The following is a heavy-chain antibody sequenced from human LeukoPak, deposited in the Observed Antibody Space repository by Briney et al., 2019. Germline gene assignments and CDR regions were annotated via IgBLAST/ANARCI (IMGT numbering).Heavy chain of an antibody. J-gene: IGHJ3*02. Sequence: SETLSLTCTVSGGSISGSSYYWGWIRQPPGKGLEWIGSIYYSGSTYYNPSLKSRVTISVDTSKNQFSLKLSSVTAADTAVYYCATLDRTTDAFDIWGQGTMVTVSS. V-gene: IGHV4-39*01. D-gene: IGHD1-1*01. CDR1: GGSISGSSYY. CDR2: IYYSGST. CDR3: ATLDRTTDAFDI.